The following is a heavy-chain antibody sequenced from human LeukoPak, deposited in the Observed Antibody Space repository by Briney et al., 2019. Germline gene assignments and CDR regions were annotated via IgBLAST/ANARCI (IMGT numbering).Heavy chain of an antibody. CDR3: ARDRWGLLGGDF. CDR2: ITQYGSGE. D-gene: IGHD2-8*01. J-gene: IGHJ4*02. V-gene: IGHV3-7*04. CDR1: GFSFSTYW. Sequence: GGPLRLSCAASGFSFSTYWMSWVRQAPGKGLEWVASITQYGSGEYYVDSGKGRFTISRDNAKNSLYLQMNSLRAEDTAVYYCARDRWGLLGGDFWGQGTMVTVSS.